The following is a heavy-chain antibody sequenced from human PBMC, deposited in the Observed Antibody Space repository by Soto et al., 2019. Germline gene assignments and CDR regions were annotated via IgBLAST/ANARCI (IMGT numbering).Heavy chain of an antibody. D-gene: IGHD6-13*01. CDR3: ARDHSIAAAGTSLAFDI. Sequence: QVPLVQSGAEVKKPGSSVKVSCKASGGTFSSYAISWVRQAPGQGLEWMGGIIPIFGTANYAQKFQGRVTITADKSTSTAYMELSSLRSEDTAVYYCARDHSIAAAGTSLAFDIWGQGTMVTVSS. CDR2: IIPIFGTA. V-gene: IGHV1-69*06. J-gene: IGHJ3*02. CDR1: GGTFSSYA.